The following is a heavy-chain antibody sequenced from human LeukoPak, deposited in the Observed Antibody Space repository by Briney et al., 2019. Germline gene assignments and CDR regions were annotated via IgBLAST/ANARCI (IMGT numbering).Heavy chain of an antibody. CDR3: ARSRFSGYDYFDY. J-gene: IGHJ4*02. CDR2: ISYDESSK. CDR1: GFIFRSYD. Sequence: PGGSLRLSCAASGFIFRSYDMHWVRQAPGKGLEWVAIISYDESSKYYGDSVKGRFTISRDNSKNTLYLQMNSLRAEDTAVYYCARSRFSGYDYFDYWDQGSQVIVSS. V-gene: IGHV3-30-3*01. D-gene: IGHD5-12*01.